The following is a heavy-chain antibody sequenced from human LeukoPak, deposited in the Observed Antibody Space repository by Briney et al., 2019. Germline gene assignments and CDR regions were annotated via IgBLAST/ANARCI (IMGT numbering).Heavy chain of an antibody. J-gene: IGHJ5*02. Sequence: SETLSLPCAVYGRSFSGYHWSCIRQPPGKGLEWIGEINHSGSTNYNPSLKSRVTISVDTSKNQFSLKLSSVTAADTAVYYCARVGDFRRSRFDPWGQGTLVTVSS. V-gene: IGHV4-34*01. D-gene: IGHD2-21*02. CDR1: GRSFSGYH. CDR2: INHSGST. CDR3: ARVGDFRRSRFDP.